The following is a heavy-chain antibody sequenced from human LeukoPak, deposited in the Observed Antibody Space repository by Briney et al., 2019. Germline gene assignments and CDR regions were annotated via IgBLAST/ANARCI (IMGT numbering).Heavy chain of an antibody. D-gene: IGHD3-22*01. CDR3: ARADYDSSASTRKQIDY. Sequence: SETLSLTCTVSGGSISSYYWSWIRQPPGKGLEWIGYIYYSGSTYYNPSLKSRVTISVDTSKNQFSLKLSSVTAADTAVYYCARADYDSSASTRKQIDYWGQGTLVTVSS. V-gene: IGHV4-59*12. CDR1: GGSISSYY. J-gene: IGHJ4*02. CDR2: IYYSGST.